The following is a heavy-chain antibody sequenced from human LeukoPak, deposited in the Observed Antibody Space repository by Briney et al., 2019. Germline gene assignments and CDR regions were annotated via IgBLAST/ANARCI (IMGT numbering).Heavy chain of an antibody. Sequence: GGSLRLSCAASGFTFTNYVMGWVRQAPGKGLDWVAGIGGSGKNIYYADSVKGRFAIFRDNSKNTLYLQMNSLRAEDTAVYYCAKDRGYFEVFDYWGQGTLVTVSS. J-gene: IGHJ4*02. V-gene: IGHV3-23*01. CDR2: IGGSGKNI. D-gene: IGHD3-9*01. CDR3: AKDRGYFEVFDY. CDR1: GFTFTNYV.